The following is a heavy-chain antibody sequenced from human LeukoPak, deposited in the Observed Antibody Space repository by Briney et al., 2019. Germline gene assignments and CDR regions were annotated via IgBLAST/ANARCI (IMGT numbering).Heavy chain of an antibody. V-gene: IGHV1-2*02. CDR3: ARSHLYCSGGSCTMAFDI. Sequence: ASVKVSCKASGYTFTGYYMHWVRQAPGQGLEWMGWINPNSGGTNYAQKFQGRVTMTRDTSISTAYMELSRLRSDDTAVYYCARSHLYCSGGSCTMAFDIWGQGTMVTVSS. CDR1: GYTFTGYY. CDR2: INPNSGGT. J-gene: IGHJ3*02. D-gene: IGHD2-15*01.